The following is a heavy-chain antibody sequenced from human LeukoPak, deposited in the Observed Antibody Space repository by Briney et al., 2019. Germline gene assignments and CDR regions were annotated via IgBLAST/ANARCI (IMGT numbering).Heavy chain of an antibody. J-gene: IGHJ4*02. CDR1: GYTFTSYG. Sequence: ASVKVSCKASGYTFTSYGISWVRQAPGQGLEWMGWISAYNGNTNYAQKLQGRVTMTTDTSTSTAYMELSRLRSDDTAVYYCAREMGDCSSTSCSYYFDYWGQGTLVTVSS. CDR3: AREMGDCSSTSCSYYFDY. V-gene: IGHV1-18*01. D-gene: IGHD2-2*01. CDR2: ISAYNGNT.